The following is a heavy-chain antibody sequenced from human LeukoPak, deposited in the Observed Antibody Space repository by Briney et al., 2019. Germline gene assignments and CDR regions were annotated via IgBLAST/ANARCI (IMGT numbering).Heavy chain of an antibody. J-gene: IGHJ4*02. CDR3: ARQRCSGGSCSFDY. CDR1: GGSISVTNNF. CDR2: IYYNGNT. V-gene: IGHV4-39*07. D-gene: IGHD2-15*01. Sequence: PSETLSLTCTVSGGSISVTNNFWGWIRQPPGKGLEWIGTIYYNGNTYYNPSLKSRVTISVDTSKNQFSLNLSSVTAADTAVYYSARQRCSGGSCSFDYWGQGTLVTVSS.